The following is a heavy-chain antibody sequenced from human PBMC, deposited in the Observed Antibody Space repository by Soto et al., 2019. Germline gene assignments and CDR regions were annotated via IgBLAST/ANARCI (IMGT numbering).Heavy chain of an antibody. V-gene: IGHV1-18*01. J-gene: IGHJ6*04. D-gene: IGHD3-16*01. CDR3: AMVDLYVTPTPQDV. CDR2: ISPYAGNT. CDR1: GYIFVNYG. Sequence: QVQLEQSGDEVKKPGASVKVSCKASGYIFVNYGIAWVRQAPGQGLEWLGWISPYAGNTYYATKVQGRFTLTTDTSTSNAFMDLGSLTSADTAVYYWAMVDLYVTPTPQDVWGKGTTVTVSS.